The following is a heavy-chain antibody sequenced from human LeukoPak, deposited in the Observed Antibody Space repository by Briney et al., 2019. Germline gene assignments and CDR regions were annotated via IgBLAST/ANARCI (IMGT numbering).Heavy chain of an antibody. CDR1: GGSISSYY. Sequence: SETLSLTCTVSGGSISSYYWSWIRQPPGKGLEWIGYIYYSGSTNYNPSLKSRVTISVDTSKNQFSLKLSSVTAADTAVYYCASRYCSGGSCYSNWFDPWGQGTLVTVSS. D-gene: IGHD2-15*01. CDR2: IYYSGST. CDR3: ASRYCSGGSCYSNWFDP. V-gene: IGHV4-59*12. J-gene: IGHJ5*02.